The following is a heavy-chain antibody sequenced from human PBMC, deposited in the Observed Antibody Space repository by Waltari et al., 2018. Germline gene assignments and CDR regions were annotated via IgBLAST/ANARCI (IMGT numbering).Heavy chain of an antibody. Sequence: QVQLVQSGAEVKKPGSSVKVSCKASGGTFSSYAISWVRQAPGQGLEWMGRIIPIFGTANYAQKFQGRVTMTEDTSTDTAYMELSSLRSEDTAVYYCATALVGATGGWFDPWGQGTLVTVSS. CDR3: ATALVGATGGWFDP. CDR2: IIPIFGTA. CDR1: GGTFSSYA. J-gene: IGHJ5*02. D-gene: IGHD1-26*01. V-gene: IGHV1-69*13.